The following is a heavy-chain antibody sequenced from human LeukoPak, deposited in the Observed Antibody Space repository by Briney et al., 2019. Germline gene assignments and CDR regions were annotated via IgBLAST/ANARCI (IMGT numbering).Heavy chain of an antibody. V-gene: IGHV4-39*07. CDR2: IDHSGST. CDR1: GGSVSSGSYY. J-gene: IGHJ3*02. D-gene: IGHD2-21*01. CDR3: ARVRRLPRRVTSAAFDI. Sequence: SETLSLTCTVSGGSVSSGSYYWSWIRQPPGKGLEWIGEIDHSGSTNYNPSLKSRVTISVDTSKNQFSLKLSSVTAADTAVYYCARVRRLPRRVTSAAFDIWGQGTMVTVSS.